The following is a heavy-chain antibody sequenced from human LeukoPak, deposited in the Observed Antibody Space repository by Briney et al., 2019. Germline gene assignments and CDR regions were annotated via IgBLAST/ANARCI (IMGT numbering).Heavy chain of an antibody. Sequence: GRSLRLSCAASGFIFSSYGMHWVRQAPGKGLEWVALIWFDGSNGYYVDSVKGRFTISRDNSQHTLYLQMTNLRPEDTAVYYCARDRDEYSYGHDAFRFWGQGTMVTVSS. J-gene: IGHJ3*01. D-gene: IGHD5-18*01. CDR3: ARDRDEYSYGHDAFRF. V-gene: IGHV3-33*01. CDR1: GFIFSSYG. CDR2: IWFDGSNG.